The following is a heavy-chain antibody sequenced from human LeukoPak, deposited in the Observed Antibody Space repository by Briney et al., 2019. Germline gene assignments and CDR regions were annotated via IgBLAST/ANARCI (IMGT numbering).Heavy chain of an antibody. CDR3: ARDNYGEDY. CDR2: ISYDGTNK. J-gene: IGHJ4*02. CDR1: GFTFRSYG. D-gene: IGHD4-17*01. V-gene: IGHV3-30*03. Sequence: PGGSLRLSCSASGFTFRSYGMHWVRQAPGKGLDWVAVISYDGTNKYYADSVKGRFTISRDNSKNTLYLQMNSLRADDTAVYYCARDNYGEDYWGQGTLVTVSS.